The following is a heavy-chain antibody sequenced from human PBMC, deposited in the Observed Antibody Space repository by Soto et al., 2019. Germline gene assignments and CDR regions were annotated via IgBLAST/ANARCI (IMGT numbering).Heavy chain of an antibody. J-gene: IGHJ4*02. V-gene: IGHV3-7*01. CDR2: TNQDGSGK. CDR1: GFPLGSSW. CDR3: ARGPM. Sequence: EVQLVESGGGLVQPGGPLRLPCFVFGFPLGSSWRSGFRQAPGKGLEWVATTNQDGSGKYYVESVKGRFTLSRDNAKNSLYLQMNTLRAEDTAVYYCARGPMWGQGTLVTVSP.